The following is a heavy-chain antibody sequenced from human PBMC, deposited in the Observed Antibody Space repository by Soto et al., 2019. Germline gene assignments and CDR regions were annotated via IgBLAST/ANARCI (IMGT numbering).Heavy chain of an antibody. CDR1: GGTFSSYA. CDR2: IIPIFGTA. Sequence: ASVKVSCKASGGTFSSYAISWVRQAPGQGLEWMGGIIPIFGTANYAQKFQGRVTITADESTSTAYMELSSLRSEDTAVYYCARVTYSSSGFGNPARSYYYGRDVWGQGTTVTVSS. V-gene: IGHV1-69*13. J-gene: IGHJ6*02. D-gene: IGHD6-13*01. CDR3: ARVTYSSSGFGNPARSYYYGRDV.